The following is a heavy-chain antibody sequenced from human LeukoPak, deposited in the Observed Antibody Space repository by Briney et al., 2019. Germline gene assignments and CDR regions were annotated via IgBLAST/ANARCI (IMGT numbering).Heavy chain of an antibody. D-gene: IGHD1-14*01. CDR1: GGSFSGYY. V-gene: IGHV4-34*01. J-gene: IGHJ6*02. Sequence: SETLSLTCAVYGGSFSGYYWSWIRQPPGKGLEWIGEINHSGSTNYNPSLKSRVTISVDTSKNQFSLKLSSVTAADTAVYYCARGRARYGPPHGMDVWGQGTTVTVSS. CDR2: INHSGST. CDR3: ARGRARYGPPHGMDV.